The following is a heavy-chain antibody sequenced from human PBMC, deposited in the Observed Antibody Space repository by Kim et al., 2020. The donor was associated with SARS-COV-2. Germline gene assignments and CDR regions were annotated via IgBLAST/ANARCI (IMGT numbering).Heavy chain of an antibody. CDR3: ARDRGGYCSSTSCYYYYGMDV. CDR1: GGSISSYY. D-gene: IGHD2-2*01. Sequence: SETLSLTCTVSGGSISSYYWSWIRKPPGKGLEWIGYIYYSGSTNYNPSLKSRVTISVDTSKNQFSLKLSSVTAADTAVYYCARDRGGYCSSTSCYYYYGMDVWGQGTAVTVSS. CDR2: IYYSGST. V-gene: IGHV4-59*13. J-gene: IGHJ6*02.